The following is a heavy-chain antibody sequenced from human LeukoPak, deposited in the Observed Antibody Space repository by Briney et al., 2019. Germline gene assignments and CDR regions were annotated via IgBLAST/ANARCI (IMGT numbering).Heavy chain of an antibody. CDR1: GFTFRSYD. CDR2: ISGSGGST. V-gene: IGHV3-23*01. D-gene: IGHD4-23*01. J-gene: IGHJ3*02. CDR3: AKNDYGGLDAFDI. Sequence: GGSLRLSCAASGFTFRSYDMSWVRQAPGKGLEWVSGISGSGGSTYYADSVKGRFTISRDNFKNTLYLQMNSLRAEDTAVYYCAKNDYGGLDAFDIWGQGTMVTVSS.